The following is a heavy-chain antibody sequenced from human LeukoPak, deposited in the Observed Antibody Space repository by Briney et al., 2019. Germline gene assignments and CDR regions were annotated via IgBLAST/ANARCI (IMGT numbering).Heavy chain of an antibody. Sequence: SVKVSCKASGGTFSSYAISWVRQAPGQGLEWMGGIIPIFGTANYAQKFQGRVTITADESTSTAYMELSSLRSEDTAVYYCARRGAYYYDSSGYLDPWGQGTLVTVSS. J-gene: IGHJ5*02. CDR1: GGTFSSYA. D-gene: IGHD3-22*01. V-gene: IGHV1-69*01. CDR3: ARRGAYYYDSSGYLDP. CDR2: IIPIFGTA.